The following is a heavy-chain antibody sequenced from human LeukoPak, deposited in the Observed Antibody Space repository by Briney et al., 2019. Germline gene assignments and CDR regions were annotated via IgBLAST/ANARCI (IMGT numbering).Heavy chain of an antibody. CDR1: GFTFSTYA. V-gene: IGHV3-23*01. CDR2: ISGSGGST. CDR3: AKDAYGSGSYYNPSGSDY. Sequence: PGGSLRLSCAASGFTFSTYAMSWVRQAPGKGLEWVSSISGSGGSTYYADSVKGGFTIYRDNSKNTLYLQMNSLRAEDTAVYYCAKDAYGSGSYYNPSGSDYWGQGTLVTVSS. J-gene: IGHJ4*02. D-gene: IGHD3-10*01.